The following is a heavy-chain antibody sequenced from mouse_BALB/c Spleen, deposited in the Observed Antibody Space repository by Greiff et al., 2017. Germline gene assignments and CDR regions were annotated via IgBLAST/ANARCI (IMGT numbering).Heavy chain of an antibody. J-gene: IGHJ4*01. CDR3: ARQGYGYDNYAMDY. Sequence: EVKLMESGGDLVKPGGSLKLSCAASGFTFSSYGMSWVRQTPDKRLEWVATISSGGSYTYYPDSVKGRFTISRDNAKNTLYLQMSSLKSEDTAMYYCARQGYGYDNYAMDYWGQGTSVTVSS. D-gene: IGHD2-2*01. CDR1: GFTFSSYG. V-gene: IGHV5-6*01. CDR2: ISSGGSYT.